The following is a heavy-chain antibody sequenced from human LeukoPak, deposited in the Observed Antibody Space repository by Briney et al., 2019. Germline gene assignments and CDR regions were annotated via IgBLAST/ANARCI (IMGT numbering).Heavy chain of an antibody. CDR1: GFTVSSNY. Sequence: GGSLRLSCAASGFTVSSNYMSWVRQAPGKGLEWVSYISSSSSTIYYADSVKGRFTISRDNAKNSLYLQMNSLRDEDTAVYYCARVGFLEWLFTTYYYGMDVWGQGTTVTVSS. J-gene: IGHJ6*02. V-gene: IGHV3-48*02. CDR2: ISSSSSTI. D-gene: IGHD3-3*01. CDR3: ARVGFLEWLFTTYYYGMDV.